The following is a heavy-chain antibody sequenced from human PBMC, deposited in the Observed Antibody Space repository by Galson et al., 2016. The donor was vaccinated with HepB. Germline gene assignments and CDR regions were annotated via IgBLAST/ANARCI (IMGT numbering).Heavy chain of an antibody. CDR3: ASSVAAAGNWFDP. CDR2: IWYDGSEK. J-gene: IGHJ5*02. V-gene: IGHV3-33*01. Sequence: SLRLSCAASGFTFSTYGMHWVRQAPGKGLEWVAVIWYDGSEKYYADSVKGRFTISRGNSKNTLYLQINSLRAEDTAVYYCASSVAAAGNWFDPWGQGTLVTVSS. CDR1: GFTFSTYG. D-gene: IGHD6-13*01.